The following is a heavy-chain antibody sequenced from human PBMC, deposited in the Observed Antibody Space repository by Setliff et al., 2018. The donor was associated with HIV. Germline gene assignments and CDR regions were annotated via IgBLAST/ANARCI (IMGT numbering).Heavy chain of an antibody. CDR3: ARGGRYSFGYNWFDP. D-gene: IGHD5-18*01. CDR2: IFSSGST. Sequence: PSETLSLTCTVSGGSISSYCWNWIRQSPGRGLEWIGFIFSSGSTKYNPSLQSRVTMSLDTSKNQFSLKVNSVTAADTAVYYCARGGRYSFGYNWFDPWGQGTLVTVSS. J-gene: IGHJ5*02. CDR1: GGSISSYC. V-gene: IGHV4-59*01.